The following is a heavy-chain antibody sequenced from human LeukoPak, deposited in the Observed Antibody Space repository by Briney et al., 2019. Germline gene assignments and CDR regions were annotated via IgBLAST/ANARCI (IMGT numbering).Heavy chain of an antibody. V-gene: IGHV4-39*01. CDR2: IYYTGNT. D-gene: IGHD1/OR15-1a*01. J-gene: IGHJ4*02. CDR1: GGSISSSRDY. Sequence: SETLSLTCTVSGGSISSSRDYWGWLRQPPGRGGEWIGTIYYTGNTYFNPSLKSRVTISVDTSRNQFSLKLSSVTAADTAVYYCAKLRELEHIDFWGQGALVTVSS. CDR3: AKLRELEHIDF.